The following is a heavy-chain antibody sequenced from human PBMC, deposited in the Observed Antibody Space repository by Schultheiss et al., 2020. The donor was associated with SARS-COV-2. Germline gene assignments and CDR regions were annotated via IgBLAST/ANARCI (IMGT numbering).Heavy chain of an antibody. D-gene: IGHD6-19*01. V-gene: IGHV5-10-1*01. CDR3: ARQTYSSGWPDY. CDR1: GYSFTSYW. Sequence: ESLKISCKGSGYSFTSYWIGWVRQMPGKGLEWMGRIDPSDSYTNYSPSFQGHVTISADKSISTAYLQWSSLKASDTAMYYCARQTYSSGWPDYWGQGTLVTVSS. CDR2: IDPSDSYT. J-gene: IGHJ4*02.